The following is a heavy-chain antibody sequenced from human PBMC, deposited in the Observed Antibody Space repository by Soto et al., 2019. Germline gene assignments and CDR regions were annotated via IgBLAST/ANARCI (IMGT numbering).Heavy chain of an antibody. J-gene: IGHJ4*02. Sequence: QVQLVESGGGVVQPGRSLRLSCAASGFTFSSVTMHWVRQAPGKGLEWVAVISYDENKRYYADSVKGRFTISRDNSKNTLYLQMNSLRAEDTAVYYCARSIAVAGTPEFDYWGQGTLVTVSS. D-gene: IGHD6-19*01. CDR2: ISYDENKR. V-gene: IGHV3-30-3*01. CDR1: GFTFSSVT. CDR3: ARSIAVAGTPEFDY.